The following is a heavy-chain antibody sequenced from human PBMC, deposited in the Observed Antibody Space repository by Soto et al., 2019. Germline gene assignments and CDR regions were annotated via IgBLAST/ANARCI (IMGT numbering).Heavy chain of an antibody. D-gene: IGHD5-18*01. Sequence: QVQLVQSGAEVKTPGYSVKVSCKASGGTFSSYAISWVRQAPGHGREWMGGIIPIFGTANYAQKFQGRGTITADKSTSTAYMELSSLRSEDTAVYYCARVSGYSYGNFDYWGQGPLVTVSS. CDR2: IIPIFGTA. CDR3: ARVSGYSYGNFDY. J-gene: IGHJ4*02. CDR1: GGTFSSYA. V-gene: IGHV1-69*06.